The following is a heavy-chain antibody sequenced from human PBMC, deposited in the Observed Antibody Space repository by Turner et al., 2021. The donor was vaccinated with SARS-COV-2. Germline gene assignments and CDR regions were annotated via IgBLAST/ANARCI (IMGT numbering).Heavy chain of an antibody. CDR1: GFPFDDYD. J-gene: IGHJ4*02. D-gene: IGHD3-9*01. Sequence: EVQLLVSGGGLVQPGRSLRLSCAASGFPFDDYDMHWVRQAPGKGLEWGSGITWNGGIMGYADSGKGRFTDSRDNAKNSLYLQKNRRRAEDTALYYCGKGKHYYDVLTGYYDSWGQGTLVAVSS. CDR2: ITWNGGIM. CDR3: GKGKHYYDVLTGYYDS. V-gene: IGHV3-9*01.